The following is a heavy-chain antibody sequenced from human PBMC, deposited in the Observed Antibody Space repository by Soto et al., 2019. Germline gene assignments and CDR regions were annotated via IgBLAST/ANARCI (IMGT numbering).Heavy chain of an antibody. CDR1: GFTFDDYT. CDR3: AKEKFPSIVVVTVLDY. D-gene: IGHD2-21*02. Sequence: GGSLRLSCAASGFTFDDYTMHWVRQAPGKGLEWVSLISWDGGSTYYADSVKGRFTISRDNSKNSLYLQMNSLRTEDTALYYCAKEKFPSIVVVTVLDYWGQGTRVTVSS. CDR2: ISWDGGST. V-gene: IGHV3-43*01. J-gene: IGHJ4*02.